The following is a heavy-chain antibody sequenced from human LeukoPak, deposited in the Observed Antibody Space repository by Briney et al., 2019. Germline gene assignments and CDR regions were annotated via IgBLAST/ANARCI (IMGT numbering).Heavy chain of an antibody. CDR3: ATRDSSGYYLASYAFDI. J-gene: IGHJ3*02. D-gene: IGHD3-22*01. CDR2: MNPKSGNT. Sequence: ASVKVSCKASGYSFSRHDINWVRQATGQGLEWMGWMNPKSGNTDHAQKFQGRVTMSRNTSISVAYLELSSLRSEDTAVYYCATRDSSGYYLASYAFDIWGQGTMVTVSS. V-gene: IGHV1-8*01. CDR1: GYSFSRHD.